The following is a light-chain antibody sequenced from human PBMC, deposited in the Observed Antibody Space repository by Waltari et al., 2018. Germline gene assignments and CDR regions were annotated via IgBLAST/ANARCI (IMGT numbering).Light chain of an antibody. CDR1: QTFSSSY. CDR2: GAS. CDR3: QHYGTSPPLT. V-gene: IGKV3-20*01. J-gene: IGKJ4*01. Sequence: DIVLPQSPGTLSLSPGDRATLSCRASQTFSSSYLAWYQQKPGQAPRLLIYGASTRAAGCPVRFSGSGSGTDFTLTISRLEPEDFAVYYCQHYGTSPPLTFGGGTKVEIK.